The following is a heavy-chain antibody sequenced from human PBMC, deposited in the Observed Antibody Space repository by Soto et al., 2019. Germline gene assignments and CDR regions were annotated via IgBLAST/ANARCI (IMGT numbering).Heavy chain of an antibody. CDR1: GFSVSTNY. Sequence: GGSLRLSCEVSGFSVSTNYMGWVRQAPGKGLEYVSGIRGNGDPPFYADSVKGRFTISRDNSKNTLYLQMSSLSADDTAVYYCVKSRGGNNFDFFDWGQGALVTVSS. CDR2: IRGNGDPP. V-gene: IGHV3-64D*06. CDR3: VKSRGGNNFDFFD. D-gene: IGHD5-12*01. J-gene: IGHJ4*02.